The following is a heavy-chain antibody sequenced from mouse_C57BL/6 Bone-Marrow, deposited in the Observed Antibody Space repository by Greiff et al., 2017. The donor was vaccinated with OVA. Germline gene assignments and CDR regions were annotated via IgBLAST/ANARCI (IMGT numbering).Heavy chain of an antibody. V-gene: IGHV5-16*01. D-gene: IGHD2-5*01. Sequence: EVKLVESEGGLVQPGSSMKLSCTASGFTFSDYYMAWVRQVPEKGLEWVANINYDGSSTYYLDSLKSRFIISRDNAKNILYLQMSSLKSEDTATYYCARDGAIYSNYVGYAMDYWGQGTSVTVSS. CDR3: ARDGAIYSNYVGYAMDY. CDR1: GFTFSDYY. J-gene: IGHJ4*01. CDR2: INYDGSST.